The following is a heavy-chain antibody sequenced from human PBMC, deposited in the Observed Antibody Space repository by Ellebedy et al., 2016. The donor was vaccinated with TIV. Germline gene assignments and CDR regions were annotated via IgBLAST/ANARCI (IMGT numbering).Heavy chain of an antibody. CDR2: INHSGST. CDR3: ARTTSIAVAGRGFVVEEPP. J-gene: IGHJ5*02. Sequence: MPSETLSLTCAVYGGSFSGYYWSWIRQPPGKGLGWIGEINHSGSTNYNPSLKSRVTISVDTSKNQFSLKLSSVTAADTAVYYCARTTSIAVAGRGFVVEEPPWGQGTLVTVSS. V-gene: IGHV4-34*01. CDR1: GGSFSGYY. D-gene: IGHD6-19*01.